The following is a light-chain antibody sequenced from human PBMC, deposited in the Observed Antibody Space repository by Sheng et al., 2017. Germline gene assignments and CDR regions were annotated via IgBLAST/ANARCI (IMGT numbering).Light chain of an antibody. J-gene: IGLJ2*01. Sequence: QSALTQPASVSGSPGQSITISCTGTSSDVGGYNYVSWYQQHPGKAPKLHDLLMSVIGPQGFRNRFSGSKSGNTASLTISGLQAEDEADYYCCSYAGSYTYVVFGGGTKLTVL. CDR3: CSYAGSYTYVV. V-gene: IGLV2-14*01. CDR1: SSDVGGYNY. CDR2: MSV.